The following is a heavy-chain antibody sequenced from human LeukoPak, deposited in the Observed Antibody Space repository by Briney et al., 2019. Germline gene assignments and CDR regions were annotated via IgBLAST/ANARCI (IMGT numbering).Heavy chain of an antibody. D-gene: IGHD6-19*01. CDR1: GFTFSSYG. Sequence: GGSLRLSCAASGFTFSSYGMHWVRQAPGKGLEWVSSISSSSSYIYYADSVKGRFTISRDNAKNSLYLQMNSLRAEDTAVYYCARDYISGCFDPWGQGTLVTVSS. J-gene: IGHJ5*02. V-gene: IGHV3-21*01. CDR2: ISSSSSYI. CDR3: ARDYISGCFDP.